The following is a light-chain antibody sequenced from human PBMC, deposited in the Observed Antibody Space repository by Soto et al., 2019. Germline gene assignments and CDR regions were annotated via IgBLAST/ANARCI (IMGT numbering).Light chain of an antibody. CDR1: SSGIGTFNL. Sequence: QSVLTQPASLSGSPGQSIAISCTGNSSGIGTFNLVSWYQQHPGKAPKLIIYEVNKRPSGISSRFSGSKSGNTASLTISGLQAEDEADYYCYSFAGFNTQFGGGTKVTVL. V-gene: IGLV2-23*02. CDR2: EVN. J-gene: IGLJ2*01. CDR3: YSFAGFNTQ.